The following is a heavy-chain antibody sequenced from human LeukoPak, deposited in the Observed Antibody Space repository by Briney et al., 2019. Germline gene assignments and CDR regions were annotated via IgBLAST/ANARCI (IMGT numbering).Heavy chain of an antibody. Sequence: PSETLSLTCAVYGGSFSGYYWSWIRQPPGKGLEWIGEINQIGSTIYSPSLKSRVTISVDTSNNQFSLNLSSVTAADTAVYYCARGRHASGTYPNRRFDPWGQGTLVTVSS. CDR3: ARGRHASGTYPNRRFDP. D-gene: IGHD3-10*01. V-gene: IGHV4-34*01. J-gene: IGHJ5*02. CDR1: GGSFSGYY. CDR2: INQIGST.